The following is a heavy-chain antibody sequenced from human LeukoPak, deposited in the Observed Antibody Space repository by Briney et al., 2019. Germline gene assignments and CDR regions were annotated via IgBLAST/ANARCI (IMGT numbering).Heavy chain of an antibody. D-gene: IGHD3-16*01. CDR1: GYTFTSYY. CDR2: INPSGGST. Sequence: GASVKVSCKASGYTFTSYYMHWVRQAPGQGLEWMGIINPSGGSTSYAQKFQGRVTMTRDTSTSTVYMELSSLRSEDPAVYYCARVNIRMKGCDYWGQGTLVTVSS. V-gene: IGHV1-46*01. CDR3: ARVNIRMKGCDY. J-gene: IGHJ4*02.